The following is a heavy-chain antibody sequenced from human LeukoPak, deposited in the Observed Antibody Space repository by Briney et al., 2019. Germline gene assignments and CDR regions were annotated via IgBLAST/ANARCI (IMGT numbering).Heavy chain of an antibody. CDR1: GYTFTGYY. V-gene: IGHV1-2*02. J-gene: IGHJ4*02. CDR3: ARNYFLDY. CDR2: IRPNSGGT. D-gene: IGHD3-10*01. Sequence: ASVKVSCKASGYTFTGYYMHWVRQAPGQGLEWMGWIRPNSGGTKYAQKFQGRVTMTRDTSISTAYMELDRLSSVTAADTAVYYCARNYFLDYWGQGTLVTVSS.